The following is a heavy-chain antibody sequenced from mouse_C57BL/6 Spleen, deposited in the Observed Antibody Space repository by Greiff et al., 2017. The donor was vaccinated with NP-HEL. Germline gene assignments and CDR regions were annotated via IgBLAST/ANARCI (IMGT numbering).Heavy chain of an antibody. V-gene: IGHV6-6*01. J-gene: IGHJ1*03. D-gene: IGHD1-1*01. CDR1: GFTFSDAW. Sequence: EVKLEESGGGLVQPGGSMKLSCAASGFTFSDAWMDWVRQSPEKGLEWVAEIRNKANNHATYYAESVKGRFTISRDDSKSSVYLQMNSLRAEDTGIYYCTRPTVVATRYFDVWGTGTTVTVSS. CDR2: IRNKANNHAT. CDR3: TRPTVVATRYFDV.